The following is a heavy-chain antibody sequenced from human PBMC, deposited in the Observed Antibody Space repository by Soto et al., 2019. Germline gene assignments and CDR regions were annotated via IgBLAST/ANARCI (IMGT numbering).Heavy chain of an antibody. CDR2: ISYDGSNK. V-gene: IGHV3-30*03. CDR3: ARGDYYDSSGPFSDAFDI. Sequence: GGSLRLSCAASGFTFSSYSMNWVRQAPGKGLEWVAVISYDGSNKYYADSVKGRFTISRDNSKNTLYLQMNSLRAEDTAVYYCARGDYYDSSGPFSDAFDIWGQGTLVTVSS. J-gene: IGHJ3*02. CDR1: GFTFSSYS. D-gene: IGHD3-22*01.